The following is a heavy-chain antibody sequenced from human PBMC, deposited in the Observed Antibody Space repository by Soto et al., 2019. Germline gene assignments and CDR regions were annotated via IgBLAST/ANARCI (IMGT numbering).Heavy chain of an antibody. Sequence: VASVKVSCKASGYTFTSYYMHWVRQAPGQGLEWMGIINPSGGSTSYAQKFQGRVTMTRDTSTSTVYMELSSLRSEDTAVYYCATLLIGYCSGGSCSSYFDYRGQGTLVTVSS. CDR3: ATLLIGYCSGGSCSSYFDY. CDR2: INPSGGST. D-gene: IGHD2-15*01. J-gene: IGHJ4*02. V-gene: IGHV1-46*01. CDR1: GYTFTSYY.